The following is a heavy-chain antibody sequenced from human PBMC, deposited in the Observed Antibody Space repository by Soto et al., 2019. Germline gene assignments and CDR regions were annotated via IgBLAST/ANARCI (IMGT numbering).Heavy chain of an antibody. D-gene: IGHD2-8*02. CDR1: GGSISSSSYY. CDR3: ARADSVLVAKGFDL. V-gene: IGHV4-39*07. Sequence: SETLSLTCTVSGGSISSSSYYWGWIRQPPGKGLEWIGSIYYNGRAFDNPSLKGRVTISIDKSNNQFSLNLTSVTAASTAVYYCARADSVLVAKGFDLLGQGTLVTVSS. J-gene: IGHJ4*02. CDR2: IYYNGRA.